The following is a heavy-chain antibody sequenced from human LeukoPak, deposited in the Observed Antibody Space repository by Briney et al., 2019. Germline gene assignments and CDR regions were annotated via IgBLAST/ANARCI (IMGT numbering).Heavy chain of an antibody. Sequence: GASVKVSCKASGYTFTCYYMHWVRQATGQGLEWMGWINPNSGGTNYAQKFQGRVTMTRDTSISTAYMELSRLRSDDTAVYYCARGAAGPPDIIFDPWGQGTLVTVSS. V-gene: IGHV1-2*02. CDR3: ARGAAGPPDIIFDP. CDR2: INPNSGGT. CDR1: GYTFTCYY. J-gene: IGHJ5*02. D-gene: IGHD6-13*01.